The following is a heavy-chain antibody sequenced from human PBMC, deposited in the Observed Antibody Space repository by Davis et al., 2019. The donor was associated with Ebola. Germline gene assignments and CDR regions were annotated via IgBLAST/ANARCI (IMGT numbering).Heavy chain of an antibody. D-gene: IGHD6-6*01. V-gene: IGHV4-59*01. J-gene: IGHJ4*02. CDR1: GGSFSGYY. CDR2: IYYSGST. Sequence: MPSETLSLTCAVYGGSFSGYYWSWIRQPPGKGLEWIGYIYYSGSTNYNPSLKSRVTISVDTSKNQFSLKLSSVTAADTAVYYCARVMYSSSSAPFDYWGQGTLVTVSS. CDR3: ARVMYSSSSAPFDY.